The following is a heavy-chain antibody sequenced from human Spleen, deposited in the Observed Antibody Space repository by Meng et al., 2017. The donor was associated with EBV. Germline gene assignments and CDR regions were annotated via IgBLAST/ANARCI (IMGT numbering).Heavy chain of an antibody. Sequence: QVQLVQSGAEVKTPXXSVKVXCKASGYTFSDYAIHWVRQAPGQRLEWMGWINGGNGNTKYSQKFQGRVTISRDTSASTAYMELSSLRSEDTAVYYCARDPGGTIFGVVTNKMALDDWGQGTLVTVSS. CDR3: ARDPGGTIFGVVTNKMALDD. V-gene: IGHV1-3*01. CDR1: GYTFSDYA. D-gene: IGHD3-3*01. CDR2: INGGNGNT. J-gene: IGHJ4*02.